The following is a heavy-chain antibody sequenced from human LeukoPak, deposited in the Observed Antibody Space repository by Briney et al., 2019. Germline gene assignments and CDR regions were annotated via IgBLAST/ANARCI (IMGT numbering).Heavy chain of an antibody. CDR1: GGSISSYY. CDR2: IYYSGST. Sequence: DPSETLSLTCTVSGGSISSYYWSWIRQPPGKGLEWIGYIYYSGSTNYNPSLKSRVTISVDTSKNQFSLKLSSVTAADTAVYYCARDGHDSSGYLPTAPEYFDLWGRGTLVTVSS. CDR3: ARDGHDSSGYLPTAPEYFDL. V-gene: IGHV4-59*01. J-gene: IGHJ2*01. D-gene: IGHD3-22*01.